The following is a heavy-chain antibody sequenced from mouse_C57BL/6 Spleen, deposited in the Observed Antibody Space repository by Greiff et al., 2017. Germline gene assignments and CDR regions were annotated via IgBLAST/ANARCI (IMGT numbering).Heavy chain of an antibody. V-gene: IGHV1-15*01. Sequence: QVQLQQSGAELVRPGASVTLSCKASGYTFTDYEMHWVKQTPVHGLEWIGAIDPETGGTAYNQKFKGKAILTADKSSSTAYMELRSLTSEYSAVYYCSDYCVSSHFDFWGPGTTLTVSS. CDR3: SDYCVSSHFDF. CDR2: IDPETGGT. D-gene: IGHD1-1*01. J-gene: IGHJ2*01. CDR1: GYTFTDYE.